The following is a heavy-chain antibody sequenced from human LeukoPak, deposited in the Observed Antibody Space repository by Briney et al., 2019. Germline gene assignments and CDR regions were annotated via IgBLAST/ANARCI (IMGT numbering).Heavy chain of an antibody. Sequence: SETLSLTCTVSGGSISSSYYYWGWIRQPPGKGLEWIGSIYYSGSTYYNPSLKSRVSLSVDTSKNQFSLKLSSVTAADTAVYYCARAPSRTPPFDYWGQGTLVTVSS. D-gene: IGHD1-14*01. CDR3: ARAPSRTPPFDY. CDR2: IYYSGST. CDR1: GGSISSSYYY. V-gene: IGHV4-39*07. J-gene: IGHJ4*02.